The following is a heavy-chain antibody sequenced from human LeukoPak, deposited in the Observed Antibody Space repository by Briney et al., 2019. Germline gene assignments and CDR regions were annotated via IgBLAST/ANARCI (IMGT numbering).Heavy chain of an antibody. Sequence: SETLSLTCTVSGGSISSYYWSWIRQPPGKGLEWIGYIYYSGSTNYNPSFKSRVTISVDTSKNQFSLKLSSVTAADTAVYYCAREGPGTYYYDSSGYYYFDYWGQGTLVTVSS. D-gene: IGHD3-22*01. J-gene: IGHJ4*02. CDR3: AREGPGTYYYDSSGYYYFDY. CDR1: GGSISSYY. V-gene: IGHV4-59*01. CDR2: IYYSGST.